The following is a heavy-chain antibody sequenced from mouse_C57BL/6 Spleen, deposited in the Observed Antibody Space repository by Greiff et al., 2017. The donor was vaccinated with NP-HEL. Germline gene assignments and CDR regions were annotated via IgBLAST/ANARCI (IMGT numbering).Heavy chain of an antibody. CDR1: GYAFSSYW. Sequence: VQLQQSGAELVKPGASVKISCKASGYAFSSYWMNWVKQRPGKGLEWIGQIYPGDGDTNYNGKFKGKATLTADKSSSTAYMQLSSLTSEDSAVYCCASSTTPVPPSDYWGQGTTLTVSS. V-gene: IGHV1-80*01. D-gene: IGHD2-1*01. J-gene: IGHJ2*01. CDR2: IYPGDGDT. CDR3: ASSTTPVPPSDY.